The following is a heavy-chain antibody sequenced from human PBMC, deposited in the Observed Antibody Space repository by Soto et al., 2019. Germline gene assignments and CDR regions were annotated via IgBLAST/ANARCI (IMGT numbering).Heavy chain of an antibody. CDR1: GYTFTSYG. D-gene: IGHD3-16*02. V-gene: IGHV1-18*01. J-gene: IGHJ4*02. CDR2: ISAYNGNT. Sequence: ASVKVCCKASGYTFTSYGISWVRQAPGQGLEWMGWISAYNGNTNYAQKLQGRVTMTTDTSTSTAYMELRSLRSDDTAVYYCARAKLVMITFGGVIAKEIDYWGQGTLVTVSS. CDR3: ARAKLVMITFGGVIAKEIDY.